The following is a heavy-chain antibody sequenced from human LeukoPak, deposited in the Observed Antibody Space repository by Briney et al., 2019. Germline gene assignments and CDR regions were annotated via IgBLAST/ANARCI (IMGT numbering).Heavy chain of an antibody. CDR1: GGTFSNYH. CDR3: ARAQAVAGLNWFDP. CDR2: IIPIFDSP. V-gene: IGHV1-69*13. D-gene: IGHD6-19*01. J-gene: IGHJ5*02. Sequence: SVKVSCKASGGTFSNYHINWVRQAPGEGLEWMGGIIPIFDSPDYAQKFQGRVTITADESTSTVYMEVSSLRSEDTTVYYCARAQAVAGLNWFDPWGQGTLVTVSS.